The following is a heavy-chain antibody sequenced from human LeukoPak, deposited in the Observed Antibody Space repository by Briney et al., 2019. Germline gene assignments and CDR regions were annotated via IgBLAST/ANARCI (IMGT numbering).Heavy chain of an antibody. J-gene: IGHJ5*02. CDR2: IYYSGST. Sequence: PSETPSLTCTVSVGSISSYYWSWIRQPPGKGLEWIGYIYYSGSTNYNPSLKSRVTISVDTSKNQFSLKLSSVTAADTAVYYCARGVVAAMGGYNWFDPWGQGTLVTVSS. V-gene: IGHV4-59*01. CDR3: ARGVVAAMGGYNWFDP. CDR1: VGSISSYY. D-gene: IGHD2-15*01.